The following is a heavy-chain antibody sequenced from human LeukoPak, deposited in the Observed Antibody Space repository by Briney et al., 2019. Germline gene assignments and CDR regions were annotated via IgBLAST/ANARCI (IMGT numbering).Heavy chain of an antibody. D-gene: IGHD1-26*01. V-gene: IGHV4-4*07. CDR2: INTSGST. CDR1: GGSISSYY. CDR3: ARGRRSYSGSYYYFDY. Sequence: PSETLSLTCTVSGGSISSYYWSWIRQPAGKRLEWIGRINTSGSTNYNPSLKSRVTMSVDTSKNQFSLKLSSVTAADTAVYYCARGRRSYSGSYYYFDYWGQGTLVTVSS. J-gene: IGHJ4*02.